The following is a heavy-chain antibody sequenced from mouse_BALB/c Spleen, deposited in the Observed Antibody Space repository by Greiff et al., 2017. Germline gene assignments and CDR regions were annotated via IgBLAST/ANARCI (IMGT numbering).Heavy chain of an antibody. CDR1: GYTFTSYY. CDR3: ARKGDDYAAMDY. V-gene: IGHV1S56*01. J-gene: IGHJ4*01. CDR2: IYPGNVNT. Sequence: QVHVKQSGPELVKPGASVRISCKASGYTFTSYYIHWVKQRPGQGLEWIGWIYPGNVNTKYNEKFKGKATLTADKSSSTAYMQLSSLTSEDSAVYFCARKGDDYAAMDYWGQGTSVTVSS.